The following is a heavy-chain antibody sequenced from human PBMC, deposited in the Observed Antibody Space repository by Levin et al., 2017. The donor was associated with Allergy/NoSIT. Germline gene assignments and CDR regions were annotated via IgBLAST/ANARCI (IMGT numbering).Heavy chain of an antibody. D-gene: IGHD3-16*02. CDR3: ASAGGGLRLGELSFDY. J-gene: IGHJ4*02. CDR2: ISSSSSYI. Sequence: GGSLRLSCAASGFTFSSYSMNWVRQAPGKGLEWVSSISSSSSYIYYADSVKGRFTISRDNAKNSLYLQMNSLRAEDTAVYYCASAGGGLRLGELSFDYWGQGTLVTVSS. CDR1: GFTFSSYS. V-gene: IGHV3-21*01.